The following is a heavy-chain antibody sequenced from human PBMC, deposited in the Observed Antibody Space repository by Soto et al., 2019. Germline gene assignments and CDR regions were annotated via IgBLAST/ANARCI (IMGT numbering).Heavy chain of an antibody. Sequence: GGSLRLSCAASGFTFSSYGMHWVRQAPGKGLEWVAVIWYDGSNKYYADSVKGRFTISRDNSKNTLYLQMNSLRAEDTAVYYCAREVCISTSCYTDQYYFDYWGQGTLLTVSS. V-gene: IGHV3-33*01. CDR1: GFTFSSYG. J-gene: IGHJ4*02. D-gene: IGHD2-2*02. CDR3: AREVCISTSCYTDQYYFDY. CDR2: IWYDGSNK.